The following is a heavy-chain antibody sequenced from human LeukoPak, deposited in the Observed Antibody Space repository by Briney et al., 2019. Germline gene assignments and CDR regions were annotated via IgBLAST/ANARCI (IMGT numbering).Heavy chain of an antibody. D-gene: IGHD3-22*01. V-gene: IGHV3-11*04. CDR1: GFTFSDYY. CDR2: VSSSGSNI. Sequence: GGSLRLSCAASGFTFSDYYMSWIRQAPGKGLEWVSYVSSSGSNIYYADSVKGRFTMSRDNAKKSLYLQMNSLRVEDTAVYYCARAKYDSSGYYYSGFDIWGQGTMVTVSS. CDR3: ARAKYDSSGYYYSGFDI. J-gene: IGHJ3*02.